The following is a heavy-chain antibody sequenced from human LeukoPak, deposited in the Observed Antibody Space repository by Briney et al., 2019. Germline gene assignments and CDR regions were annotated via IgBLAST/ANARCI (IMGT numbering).Heavy chain of an antibody. CDR1: GFTFSSYS. J-gene: IGHJ4*02. CDR2: ISSTSSTI. CDR3: AKDPVAGTTSHFFHY. Sequence: GVSLRLSCAASGFTFSSYSMNWVRQAPGKGLEWISYISSTSSTIYYADSVKGRFTISRDNSKNTLYLQMNSLRAEDTAVYYCAKDPVAGTTSHFFHYWGQGTPVTVSS. D-gene: IGHD6-19*01. V-gene: IGHV3-48*01.